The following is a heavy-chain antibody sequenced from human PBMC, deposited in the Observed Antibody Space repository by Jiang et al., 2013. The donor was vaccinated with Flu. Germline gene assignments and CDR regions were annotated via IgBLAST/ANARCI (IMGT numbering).Heavy chain of an antibody. J-gene: IGHJ5*02. CDR2: IHHSATT. V-gene: IGHV4-38-2*01. CDR3: ARSP. Sequence: GPGLVKPSETLSLTCDVSGYSITSGYYWAWIRQSPQKGLEWIGNIHHSATTDYNPSFKSRVTMSVDTSKNQFSLKFNSVTAADTAVYYCARSPWG. CDR1: GYSITSGYY.